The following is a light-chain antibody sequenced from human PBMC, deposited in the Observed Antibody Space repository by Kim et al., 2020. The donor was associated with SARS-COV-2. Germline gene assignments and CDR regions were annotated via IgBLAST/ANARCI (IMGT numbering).Light chain of an antibody. V-gene: IGKV1-33*01. CDR2: DGS. CDR3: QQYNSPPVT. J-gene: IGKJ5*01. Sequence: ASVGDRVTITCQASQDIRNFLTWFRQKPGKAPNLLIYDGSNLQTGVPSRFSGSGSGTDFTLTINSLQPEDIATYYCQQYNSPPVTFGQGTRLEIK. CDR1: QDIRNF.